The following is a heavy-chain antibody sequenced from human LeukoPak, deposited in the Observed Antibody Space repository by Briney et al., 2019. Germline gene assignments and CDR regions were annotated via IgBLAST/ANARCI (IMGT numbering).Heavy chain of an antibody. CDR3: AKAGYGSGSYLRYYYYGMDV. CDR2: IYWDNDK. J-gene: IGHJ6*02. V-gene: IGHV2-5*02. Sequence: SGPTLVKPTQTLTLTCTLSGLSLNTAGVGVGWIRQPPGKALEWLALIYWDNDKRYNPSLKTRLTITKDTSKNQVVLTVTNMDPVDTATYYWAKAGYGSGSYLRYYYYGMDVWGQGTTVTVSS. D-gene: IGHD3-10*01. CDR1: GLSLNTAGVG.